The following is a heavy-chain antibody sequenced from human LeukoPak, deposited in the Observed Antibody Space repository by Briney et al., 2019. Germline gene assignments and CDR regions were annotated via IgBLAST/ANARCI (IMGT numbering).Heavy chain of an antibody. CDR3: AREYSSGWYLLDY. V-gene: IGHV4-39*02. CDR2: IYYSGST. D-gene: IGHD6-19*01. CDR1: GGSISSSSYY. Sequence: KPSETLSLTCTVSGGSISSSSYYWGWIRQPPGKGLEWIGSIYYSGSTYYNPSLKSRVTISVDTSKNQFSLKLSSVTAADTAVYYCAREYSSGWYLLDYWGQGTLVTVSS. J-gene: IGHJ4*02.